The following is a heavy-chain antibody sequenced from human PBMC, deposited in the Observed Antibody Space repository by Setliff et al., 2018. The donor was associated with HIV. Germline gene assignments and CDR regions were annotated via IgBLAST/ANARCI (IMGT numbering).Heavy chain of an antibody. CDR1: GFSFDDYA. J-gene: IGHJ5*02. Sequence: GGSLRLSCTASGFSFDDYALTWVRQAPGKGLEWVGFIRSKSIGGTTDYGASVKGRFTISRDDSKSIAYLQMNSLKTEDTAVYYCTRDADYGDYNWFDPWGQGTLVTVSS. CDR3: TRDADYGDYNWFDP. CDR2: IRSKSIGGTT. V-gene: IGHV3-49*04. D-gene: IGHD4-17*01.